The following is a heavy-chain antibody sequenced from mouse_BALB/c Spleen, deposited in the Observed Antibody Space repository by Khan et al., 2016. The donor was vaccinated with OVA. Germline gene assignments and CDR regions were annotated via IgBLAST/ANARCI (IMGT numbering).Heavy chain of an antibody. D-gene: IGHD2-13*01. CDR3: AHPSCDARFFEV. J-gene: IGHJ1*01. CDR2: IAPANGDT. Sequence: IQLVQSGAELVKTGASVRLSCTASGFNIKDTYIHWVRQRPEQGLEWIGRIAPANGDTKYDPKFQDKATITSDTYSNTYYLQLRCLTSEDSAVDYGAHPSCDARFFEVWGAGTTVTVSS. CDR1: GFNIKDTY. V-gene: IGHV14-3*02.